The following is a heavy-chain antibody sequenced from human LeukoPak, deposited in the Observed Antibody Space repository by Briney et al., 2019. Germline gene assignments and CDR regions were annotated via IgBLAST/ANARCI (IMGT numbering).Heavy chain of an antibody. CDR3: ARNPYSGYSSSWYDIYYYYYMDV. CDR2: ISGGST. D-gene: IGHD6-13*01. J-gene: IGHJ6*03. CDR1: GFTVSSNE. Sequence: GGSLRLSCAASGFTVSSNEMSWVRQAPGKGLEWVSSISGGSTYYADSRKGRFTISRDNAKNSLYLQMNSLRAEDTAVYYCARNPYSGYSSSWYDIYYYYYMDVWGKGTTVTVSS. V-gene: IGHV3-38-3*01.